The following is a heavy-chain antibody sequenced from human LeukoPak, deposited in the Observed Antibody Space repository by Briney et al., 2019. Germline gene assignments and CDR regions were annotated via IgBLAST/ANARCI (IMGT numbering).Heavy chain of an antibody. CDR3: ARDLHPRLAGFFDY. D-gene: IGHD3-3*02. Sequence: GGSLRLSCEASGFTVISNYMGWVRQAPGKGLEWVSVIYSGGNTYYADSVEGRFTISRDNSKNTLYLQMKSLRAEDTAVYYCARDLHPRLAGFFDYWGQGTLVTVSS. J-gene: IGHJ4*02. CDR2: IYSGGNT. CDR1: GFTVISNY. V-gene: IGHV3-53*01.